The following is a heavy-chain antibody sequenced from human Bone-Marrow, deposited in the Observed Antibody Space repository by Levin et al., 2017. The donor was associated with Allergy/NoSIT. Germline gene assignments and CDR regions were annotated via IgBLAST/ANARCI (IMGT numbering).Heavy chain of an antibody. Sequence: PGGSLRLSCAASGFTFSSYGMHWVRQAPGKGLEWVAVIWYDGSNKYYADSVKGRFTISRDNSKNTLYLQMNSLRAEDTAVYYCARTPVRMVLSNWYFDLWGRGTLVTVSS. D-gene: IGHD6-13*01. CDR3: ARTPVRMVLSNWYFDL. CDR1: GFTFSSYG. CDR2: IWYDGSNK. V-gene: IGHV3-33*01. J-gene: IGHJ2*01.